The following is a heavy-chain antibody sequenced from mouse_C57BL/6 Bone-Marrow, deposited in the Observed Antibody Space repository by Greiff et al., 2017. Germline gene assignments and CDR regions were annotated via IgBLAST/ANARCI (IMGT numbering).Heavy chain of an antibody. V-gene: IGHV14-4*01. CDR3: TKGSGYEGAY. D-gene: IGHD3-2*02. J-gene: IGHJ3*01. CDR1: GFNIKDDY. CDR2: IDPENGDT. Sequence: VQLQQSGAELVRPGASVKLSCTASGFNIKDDYMHWVKQRPEQGLEWIGWIDPENGDTEYASKFQGKATITADTSSNTAYLQLSSLTSEDTAVYYGTKGSGYEGAYWGQGTLVTVSA.